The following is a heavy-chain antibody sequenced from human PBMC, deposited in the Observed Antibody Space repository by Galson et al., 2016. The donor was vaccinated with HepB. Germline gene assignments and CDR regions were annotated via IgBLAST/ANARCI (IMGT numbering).Heavy chain of an antibody. CDR2: IWYDRGKE. D-gene: IGHD1-1*01. CDR3: ARGGTGRLAYYYYGMDV. Sequence: SLRLSCAASGFTFSHYGMHWVRQAPGKGLEWVAVIWYDRGKEYYTESVKGRFTISRDNSKNTVNLQMNNLRTEDTAVYYCARGGTGRLAYYYYGMDVWGPGTTVTVSS. V-gene: IGHV3-33*01. CDR1: GFTFSHYG. J-gene: IGHJ6*02.